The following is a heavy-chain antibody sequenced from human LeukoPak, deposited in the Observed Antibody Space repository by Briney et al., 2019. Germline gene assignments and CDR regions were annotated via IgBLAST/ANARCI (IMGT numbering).Heavy chain of an antibody. V-gene: IGHV1-18*01. CDR2: ISAYNGNT. CDR3: ARFCFMVGYYYYYMDV. CDR1: GYTFTSYG. Sequence: EASVKVSCKASGYTFTSYGISWVRQAPGQGLEWMGWISAYNGNTNYAQKLQGRVTMTTDTSTSTAYMELRSLRSDDTAVYYCARFCFMVGYYYYYMDVWGKGTTVTVSS. J-gene: IGHJ6*03. D-gene: IGHD2-15*01.